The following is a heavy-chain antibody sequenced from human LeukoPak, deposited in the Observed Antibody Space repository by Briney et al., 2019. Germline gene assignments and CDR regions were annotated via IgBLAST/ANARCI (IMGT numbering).Heavy chain of an antibody. CDR2: IIPIFGTA. Sequence: ASVKVSCKASGGTFSSYAISWVRQAPGQGLEWMGGIIPIFGTANYAQKFQGRVTITADESTSTAYMELSSLRSEDTAVYYCARTPGYFDWLFFFAYWGQGTLVTVSS. J-gene: IGHJ4*02. CDR1: GGTFSSYA. V-gene: IGHV1-69*13. D-gene: IGHD3-9*01. CDR3: ARTPGYFDWLFFFAY.